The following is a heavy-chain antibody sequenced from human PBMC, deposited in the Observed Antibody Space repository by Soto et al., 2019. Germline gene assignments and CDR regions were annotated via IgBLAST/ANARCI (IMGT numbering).Heavy chain of an antibody. CDR3: ARQIFAADY. J-gene: IGHJ4*02. Sequence: QVQLVQSGAEVKKPGSSVKVSCEAPGGTFDHAAITWVRQAPGQGLEWMGGINPMFNSTHYAQKFQGRVTITADAAASRAFMELRRLGAGDRAVYYCARQIFAADYWGQGTLLIVSS. V-gene: IGHV1-69*01. CDR2: INPMFNST. CDR1: GGTFDHAA. D-gene: IGHD3-9*01.